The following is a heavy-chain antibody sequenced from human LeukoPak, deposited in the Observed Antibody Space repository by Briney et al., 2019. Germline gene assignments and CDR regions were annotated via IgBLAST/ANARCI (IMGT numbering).Heavy chain of an antibody. CDR3: ARDKAAAGFDY. J-gene: IGHJ4*02. Sequence: KSSETLSLTCTVSGGSISSYYWSWIRRPPGKGLEWIGYIYYSGSTNYNPSLKSRVTISVDTSKNQFSLKLSSVTAADTAVYYCARDKAAAGFDYWGQGTLVTVSS. V-gene: IGHV4-59*01. CDR1: GGSISSYY. D-gene: IGHD6-13*01. CDR2: IYYSGST.